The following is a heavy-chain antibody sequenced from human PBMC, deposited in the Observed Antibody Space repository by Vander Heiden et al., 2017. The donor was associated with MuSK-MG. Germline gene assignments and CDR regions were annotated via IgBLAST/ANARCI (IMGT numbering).Heavy chain of an antibody. CDR3: ARHGKRGSGSPPLSYWFDP. J-gene: IGHJ5*02. Sequence: QLQLQESGPGLVKPSATLSLTRTVPDGSITSSSYYSGRTRQPPGKGLEWIGSIYYSGITYYNPTLKSRVTISVDTSKNQFSLKMTSVTATDTAVYYCARHGKRGSGSPPLSYWFDPWGQGTLVTVSS. CDR2: IYYSGIT. CDR1: DGSITSSSYY. D-gene: IGHD3-10*01. V-gene: IGHV4-39*01.